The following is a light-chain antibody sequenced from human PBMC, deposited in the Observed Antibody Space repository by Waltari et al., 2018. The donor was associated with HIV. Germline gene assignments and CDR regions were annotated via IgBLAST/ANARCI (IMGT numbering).Light chain of an antibody. V-gene: IGKV1-39*01. Sequence: DIQMTQSPSSLSASVGDRVTITCRPSQSVSSYLNWYQQKPGKAPNLLIYAASSLQSGVPSRFSGSGAGTDFTLTISSLQPEDCATYYCQQTDSTPYTFGQGTKVEIK. CDR2: AAS. CDR3: QQTDSTPYT. CDR1: QSVSSY. J-gene: IGKJ2*01.